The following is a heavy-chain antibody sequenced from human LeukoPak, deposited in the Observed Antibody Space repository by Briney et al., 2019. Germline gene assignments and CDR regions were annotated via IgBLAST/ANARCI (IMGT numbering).Heavy chain of an antibody. V-gene: IGHV4-34*01. Sequence: PSETLSLTRAVYGGSLSAYYWGWIRQSPGKGPGWIAEINHRGDTDYNPSVKSRVSISVDTSKNQFSLKVTSLTAADTAVYYCARGPTISETGYFDYWGQGTLVTVSS. J-gene: IGHJ4*03. CDR3: ARGPTISETGYFDY. CDR1: GGSLSAYY. CDR2: INHRGDT. D-gene: IGHD1-1*01.